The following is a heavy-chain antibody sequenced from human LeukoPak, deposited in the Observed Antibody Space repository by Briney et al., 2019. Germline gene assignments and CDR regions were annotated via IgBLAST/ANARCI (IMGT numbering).Heavy chain of an antibody. D-gene: IGHD5-18*01. CDR3: ARGGRIQLWLLTDY. Sequence: ASVKVSCKASGYTFTSYGISWVRQAPGQGLQWKGWISAYNGNTNYAQKLQGRVTMTTDTSTSTAYMELRSLRSDDTAVYYSARGGRIQLWLLTDYWGQGTLVTVST. CDR2: ISAYNGNT. CDR1: GYTFTSYG. V-gene: IGHV1-18*01. J-gene: IGHJ4*02.